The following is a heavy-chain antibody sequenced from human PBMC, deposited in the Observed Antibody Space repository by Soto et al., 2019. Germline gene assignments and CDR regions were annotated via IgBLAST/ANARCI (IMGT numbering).Heavy chain of an antibody. D-gene: IGHD1-26*01. Sequence: LSLTCTVSGGSISSSSYYWGWIRQPPGKGLEWIGSIYYSGSTYYNPSLKSRVTISVDTSKNQFSLKLSSVTAADTAVYYCARWELLGSIDYWGQGTLVTVSS. CDR1: GGSISSSSYY. CDR2: IYYSGST. V-gene: IGHV4-39*01. CDR3: ARWELLGSIDY. J-gene: IGHJ4*02.